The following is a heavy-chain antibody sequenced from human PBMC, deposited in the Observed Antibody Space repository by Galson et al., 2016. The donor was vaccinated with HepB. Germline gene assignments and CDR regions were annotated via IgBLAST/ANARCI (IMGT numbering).Heavy chain of an antibody. Sequence: SLRLSCAASGFTFSSYAMSWVRQAPGKGLEWVSAISVSGGSTYYADSVKGRFTISRDNSKSTLYLHMNSLRAEDTAVYYCAKDRHLDYYDSSGYPTWFDYWGQGTLVTVSS. J-gene: IGHJ4*02. CDR3: AKDRHLDYYDSSGYPTWFDY. V-gene: IGHV3-23*01. CDR2: ISVSGGST. CDR1: GFTFSSYA. D-gene: IGHD3-22*01.